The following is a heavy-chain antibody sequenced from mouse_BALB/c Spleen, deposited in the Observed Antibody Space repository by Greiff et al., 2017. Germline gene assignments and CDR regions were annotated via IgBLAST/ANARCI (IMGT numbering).Heavy chain of an antibody. CDR2: INPYNGDT. V-gene: IGHV1-20*02. J-gene: IGHJ1*01. Sequence: EVKLMESGAELVRPGTSVKISCKASGYSFTGYFMNWVMQSHGKSLEWIGRINPYNGDTFYNQKFKGKATLTVDKSSSTAHMELRSLASEDSAVYYCARDRWSNFDVWGAGTTVTVSS. CDR1: GYSFTGYF. CDR3: ARDRWSNFDV. D-gene: IGHD2-3*01.